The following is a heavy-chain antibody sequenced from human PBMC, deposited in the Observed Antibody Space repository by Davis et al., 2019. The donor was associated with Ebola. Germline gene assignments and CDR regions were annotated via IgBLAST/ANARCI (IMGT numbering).Heavy chain of an antibody. V-gene: IGHV4-59*08. Sequence: SETLSLTCTVSGGSISSYYWSWIRQPPGKGLEWIGYIYYSGSTNYNPSLKSRVTISVDKSKNQFSLKLSSVTAADTAVYYCARQLLWFGELPHWYFDLWGRGTLVTVSS. D-gene: IGHD3-10*01. CDR3: ARQLLWFGELPHWYFDL. CDR1: GGSISSYY. J-gene: IGHJ2*01. CDR2: IYYSGST.